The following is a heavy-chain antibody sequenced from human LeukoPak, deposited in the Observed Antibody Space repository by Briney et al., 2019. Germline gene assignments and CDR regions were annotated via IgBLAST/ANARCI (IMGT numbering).Heavy chain of an antibody. D-gene: IGHD3-10*01. CDR2: ISPYNGNT. CDR3: ARVEGMVRGVIGSLDY. CDR1: GYTFTSYD. Sequence: ASVKVSCKASGYTFTSYDITWVRQAPGQGLEWMGCISPYNGNTNYAQKLQGRVTMTTDTSTSTAYMELRSLRSDDTAVYYCARVEGMVRGVIGSLDYWGQGTPVTVSS. V-gene: IGHV1-18*01. J-gene: IGHJ4*02.